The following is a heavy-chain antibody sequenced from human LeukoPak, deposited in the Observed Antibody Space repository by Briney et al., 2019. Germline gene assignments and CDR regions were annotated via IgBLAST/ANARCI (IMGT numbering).Heavy chain of an antibody. D-gene: IGHD4-17*01. CDR2: IYYSGST. CDR1: GGSISSSSYY. J-gene: IGHJ4*02. V-gene: IGHV4-39*07. CDR3: ARVGTTVIYYFDY. Sequence: SETLSLTCTVSGGSISSSSYYWGWIRQPPGKGLEWIGSIYYSGSTYYNPSLKSRVTISVDTSKNQFSLKLSSVTAADTAVYYCARVGTTVIYYFDYWGQGTLVTGSS.